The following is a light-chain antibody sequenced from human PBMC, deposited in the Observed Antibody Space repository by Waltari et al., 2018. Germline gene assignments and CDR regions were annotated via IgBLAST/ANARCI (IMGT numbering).Light chain of an antibody. CDR2: DTS. CDR1: QSVSNM. Sequence: EIVLTQSPGTLSLSPGERATLSCRASQSVSNMLAWYQQKPGQAPRLLIYDTSNRATGIPARFSGSGSGTDFTLTISSLEPEDFAVYYCQQRSNWPPWTFGQGTKVEIK. CDR3: QQRSNWPPWT. J-gene: IGKJ1*01. V-gene: IGKV3-11*01.